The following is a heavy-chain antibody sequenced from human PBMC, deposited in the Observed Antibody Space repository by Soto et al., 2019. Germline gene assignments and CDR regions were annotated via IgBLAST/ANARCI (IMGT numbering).Heavy chain of an antibody. J-gene: IGHJ6*02. CDR3: TSPNYDFWSGGYGMDV. CDR1: GFTFSGSA. Sequence: GGSLRLSCAASGFTFSGSAMHWVRQASGKGLEWVGRIRSKANSYATAYAASVKGRFTISRDDSKNTAYLQMNSPKTEDTAVYYCTSPNYDFWSGGYGMDVWGQGTTVTVSS. CDR2: IRSKANSYAT. V-gene: IGHV3-73*01. D-gene: IGHD3-3*01.